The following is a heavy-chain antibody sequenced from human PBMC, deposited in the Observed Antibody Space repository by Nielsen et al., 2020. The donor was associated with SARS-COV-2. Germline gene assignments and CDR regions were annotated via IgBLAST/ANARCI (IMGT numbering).Heavy chain of an antibody. CDR2: ISAYNGNT. D-gene: IGHD4-17*01. CDR3: ARDSFTVTTPPYYYYYYGMDV. Sequence: ASVKVSCKASGYTFTSYGISWVRQAPGQGLEWMGWISAYNGNTNYAQKLQGRVTMTTDTSTSTAYMELRSLRSDDTAVYYCARDSFTVTTPPYYYYYYGMDVWGQGTTVTVSS. V-gene: IGHV1-18*01. CDR1: GYTFTSYG. J-gene: IGHJ6*02.